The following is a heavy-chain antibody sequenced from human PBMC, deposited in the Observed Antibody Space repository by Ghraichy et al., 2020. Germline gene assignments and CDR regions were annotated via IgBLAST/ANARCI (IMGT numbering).Heavy chain of an antibody. CDR1: GYTFTNYA. V-gene: IGHV1-3*01. J-gene: IGHJ6*02. CDR3: TRVGEFYGSGFYGMDV. CDR2: INGGNGDT. Sequence: ASVKVSCKASGYTFTNYAIHWVRQAPGQRLEWMGWINGGNGDTKSSQKFQGRVTLTRDTSASTAYMELSSLRSEDTAVYYCTRVGEFYGSGFYGMDVWGQGTTVTVSS. D-gene: IGHD3-10*01.